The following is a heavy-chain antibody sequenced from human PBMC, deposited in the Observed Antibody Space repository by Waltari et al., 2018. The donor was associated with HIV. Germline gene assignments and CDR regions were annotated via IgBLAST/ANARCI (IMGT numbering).Heavy chain of an antibody. CDR3: VRSFFGDYVLSD. V-gene: IGHV4-39*07. CDR2: VSYSGTT. J-gene: IGHJ4*01. Sequence: QVQLQESGPGLVTPSETLSLTCTVSLGSVSTSNYYWGWIRQSPGKGLEWIGSVSYSGTTDFNPSLRSRVTMSLDASLNQFSLKVTSVTAADTAIYFCVRSFFGDYVLSDWSRGTLITVSS. CDR1: LGSVSTSNYY. D-gene: IGHD4-17*01.